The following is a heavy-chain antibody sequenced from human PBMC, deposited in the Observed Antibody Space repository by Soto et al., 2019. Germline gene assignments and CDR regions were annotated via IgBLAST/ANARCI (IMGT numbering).Heavy chain of an antibody. Sequence: SVKVSCKASGFTFTSSAVQWVRQARGQRLEWIGWIVVGSGNTNYAQKFQERVTITRDMSTSTAYMELSSLRSEDTAVYYCAADLGRFLEWSDYYYYGMDVWGQGTTVTVSS. CDR1: GFTFTSSA. CDR3: AADLGRFLEWSDYYYYGMDV. V-gene: IGHV1-58*01. D-gene: IGHD3-3*01. CDR2: IVVGSGNT. J-gene: IGHJ6*02.